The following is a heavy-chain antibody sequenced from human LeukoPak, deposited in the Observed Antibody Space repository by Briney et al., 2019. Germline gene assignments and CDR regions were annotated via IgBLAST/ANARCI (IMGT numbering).Heavy chain of an antibody. D-gene: IGHD3-22*01. CDR3: AREDDDYYDSSGYPPGY. J-gene: IGHJ4*02. Sequence: PGGSLRLSCAASGFTFSSYGMHWVRQAPGKGLEWVAVIWYDGSNKYYADSVKGRFTISRDNSKNTLYLQMNSLRAEDTAVYYCAREDDDYYDSSGYPPGYWGQGTLVTVSS. V-gene: IGHV3-33*01. CDR2: IWYDGSNK. CDR1: GFTFSSYG.